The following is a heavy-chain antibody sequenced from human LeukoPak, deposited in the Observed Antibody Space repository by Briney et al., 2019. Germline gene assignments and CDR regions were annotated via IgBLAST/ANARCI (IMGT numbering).Heavy chain of an antibody. CDR3: ARVKWVYYFDY. J-gene: IGHJ4*02. CDR1: GYSISSSYY. CDR2: IYYSGST. Sequence: SETLSLTCAVSGYSISSSYYWSWIRQPPGKGLEWIGYIYYSGSTNYNPSLKSRVTISVDTSKDQFSLKLSSVNSADTAVYYCARVKWVYYFDYWGQGTLVTVSS. D-gene: IGHD3-22*01. V-gene: IGHV4-61*01.